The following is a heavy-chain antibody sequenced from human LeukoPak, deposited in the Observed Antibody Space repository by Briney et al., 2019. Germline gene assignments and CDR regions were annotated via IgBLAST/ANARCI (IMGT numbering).Heavy chain of an antibody. CDR3: ARSVTSFYYYYMDV. CDR2: INHSGST. J-gene: IGHJ6*03. V-gene: IGHV4-34*01. Sequence: KSSETLSLTCAVYGGSFSGYYWSWIRQPPGKGLEWIGEINHSGSTNYNPSLKSRVTISVDTSKNQFSLKLSSVTAADTAVYYCARSVTSFYYYYMDVWGKGTTVTISS. CDR1: GGSFSGYY. D-gene: IGHD4-17*01.